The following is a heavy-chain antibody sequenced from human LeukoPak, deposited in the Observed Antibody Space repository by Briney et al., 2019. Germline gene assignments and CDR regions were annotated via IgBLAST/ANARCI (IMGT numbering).Heavy chain of an antibody. CDR1: GFTFSSYA. CDR3: AKSLGYCSGGSCY. V-gene: IGHV3-23*01. D-gene: IGHD2-15*01. CDR2: ISGSGGST. Sequence: GGSLRLSCAASGFTFSSYAMSWVRQAPGKGLGWVSAISGSGGSTYYADSVKGRFTISRDNSKNTLYLQMNSLRAEDTAVYYCAKSLGYCSGGSCYWGQGTLVTVSS. J-gene: IGHJ4*02.